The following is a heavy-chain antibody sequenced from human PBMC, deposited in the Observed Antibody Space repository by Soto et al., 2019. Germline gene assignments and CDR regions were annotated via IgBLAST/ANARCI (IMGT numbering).Heavy chain of an antibody. V-gene: IGHV3-30*18. J-gene: IGHJ5*02. CDR3: AKYMWRWEQRGWFDP. CDR1: GFPFSSYG. D-gene: IGHD1-1*01. CDR2: ISYDGSNK. Sequence: GGSLRLSCAASGFPFSSYGMHWVRQAPGKGLEWAAVISYDGSNKYYADSVNGQFTISRDNSNNPLDRQMNSLRTEDTDVYYCAKYMWRWEQRGWFDPWGQGTLVTVS.